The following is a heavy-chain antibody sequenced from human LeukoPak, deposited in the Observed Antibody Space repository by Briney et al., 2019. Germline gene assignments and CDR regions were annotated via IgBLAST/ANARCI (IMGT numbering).Heavy chain of an antibody. V-gene: IGHV3-7*01. D-gene: IGHD3-3*01. J-gene: IGHJ6*03. Sequence: GGPLRLSCAASGFTFSNYWMTWVRQAPGKGLEWVADIKQDGSEKLYVNSVRGRFTISRDNAKMSLFLQMNSLRAEDTAVYYCARDNGVVHGVYYMDVWGKGTTVTVS. CDR1: GFTFSNYW. CDR2: IKQDGSEK. CDR3: ARDNGVVHGVYYMDV.